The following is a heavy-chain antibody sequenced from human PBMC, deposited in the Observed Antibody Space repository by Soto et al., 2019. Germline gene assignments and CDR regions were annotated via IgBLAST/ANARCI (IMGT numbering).Heavy chain of an antibody. J-gene: IGHJ4*02. CDR3: ASLRAVPNYFDY. CDR2: IYYSGST. D-gene: IGHD4-4*01. Sequence: ETLSLTCTVSGGSISSYYWSWIRQPPGKGLEWIGYIYYSGSTNYNPSLKSRVTISVDTSKNQFSLKLSSVTAADTAVYYCASLRAVPNYFDYWGQGTLVTVSS. CDR1: GGSISSYY. V-gene: IGHV4-59*01.